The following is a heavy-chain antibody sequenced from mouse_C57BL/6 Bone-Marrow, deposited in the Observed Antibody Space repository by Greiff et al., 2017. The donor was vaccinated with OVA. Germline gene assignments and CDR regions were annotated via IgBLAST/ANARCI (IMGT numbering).Heavy chain of an antibody. Sequence: EVKLMESGGGLVQPGGSLSLSCAASGFTFTDYYMSWVRQPPGTALEWLGFIRNKANGYTTEYSASVKGRFTISRDNSQSILYLQMNALRAEDSATYYCARYIRSWFAYWGQGTLVTVSA. CDR2: IRNKANGYTT. CDR1: GFTFTDYY. J-gene: IGHJ3*01. CDR3: ARYIRSWFAY. V-gene: IGHV7-3*01.